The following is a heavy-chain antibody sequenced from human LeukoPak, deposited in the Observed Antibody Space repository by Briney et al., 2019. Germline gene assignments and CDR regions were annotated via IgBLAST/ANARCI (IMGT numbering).Heavy chain of an antibody. Sequence: PGGSLRLSCAASGFTFSSYAMSWVRQAPGKGLEWVSAISGSGGSTYYADSVKGRFTISRDNSKNTLYLQMNSLRAEDTAVYYCAKGRYCSGGSCYSYFDYWGQGTQVTVSS. J-gene: IGHJ4*02. CDR2: ISGSGGST. CDR1: GFTFSSYA. V-gene: IGHV3-23*01. CDR3: AKGRYCSGGSCYSYFDY. D-gene: IGHD2-15*01.